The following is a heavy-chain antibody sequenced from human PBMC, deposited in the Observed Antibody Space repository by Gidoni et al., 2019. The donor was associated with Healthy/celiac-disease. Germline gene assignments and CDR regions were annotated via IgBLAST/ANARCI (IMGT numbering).Heavy chain of an antibody. J-gene: IGHJ4*02. D-gene: IGHD3-22*01. V-gene: IGHV4-30-4*01. CDR2: IYYSGST. CDR3: ASLINYDSSGYFSYYFDY. CDR1: GCSISSGDSY. Sequence: QVQLQESGPGLVKPSQTLSLPCTVSGCSISSGDSYWSWIRQPPGKGLEWIGYIYYSGSTYYNPSLKSRVTISVDTSKNQFSLKLSSVTAADTAVYYCASLINYDSSGYFSYYFDYWGQGTLVTVSS.